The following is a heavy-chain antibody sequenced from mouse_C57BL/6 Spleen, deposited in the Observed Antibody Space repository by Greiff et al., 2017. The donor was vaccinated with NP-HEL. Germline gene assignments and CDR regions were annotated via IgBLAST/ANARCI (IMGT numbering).Heavy chain of an antibody. V-gene: IGHV7-1*01. CDR3: ARVYSNYWYFDV. CDR2: SRNKANDYTT. D-gene: IGHD2-5*01. CDR1: GFTFSDFY. Sequence: EVKLVESGGGLVQSGRSLRLSCATSGFTFSDFYMEWVRQAPGKGLEWIAASRNKANDYTTEYSASVKGRFIVSRDTSQSILYLQMNALRAEDTAIYYCARVYSNYWYFDVWGTGTTVTVSS. J-gene: IGHJ1*03.